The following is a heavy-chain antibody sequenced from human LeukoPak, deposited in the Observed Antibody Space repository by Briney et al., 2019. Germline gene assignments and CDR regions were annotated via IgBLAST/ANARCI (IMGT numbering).Heavy chain of an antibody. Sequence: PGGSLRLSCAASGFPFSSYAMSWVRQAPGKGLEWVSAISGSGGSTYYADTVKGRSTISRDNTKNTLYLQMNSLRAEDTPVYYCATSLSSGSYYGPGPLDYWGQGTLVTVSS. D-gene: IGHD3-22*01. CDR1: GFPFSSYA. V-gene: IGHV3-23*01. CDR2: ISGSGGST. J-gene: IGHJ4*02. CDR3: ATSLSSGSYYGPGPLDY.